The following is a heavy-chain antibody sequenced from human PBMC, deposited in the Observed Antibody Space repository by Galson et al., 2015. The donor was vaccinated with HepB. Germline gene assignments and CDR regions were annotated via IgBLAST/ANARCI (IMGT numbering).Heavy chain of an antibody. D-gene: IGHD4-11*01. CDR2: ISGRGVGT. CDR1: GFTFSTYA. Sequence: SLRLSCAASGFTFSTYAMSWVRQAPGKGLEWVSSISGRGVGTTYYADSVKGRFTISRDNSKNTLYLQMNSLRVEDTAVYYCATSDYDNFGPLGWFDPWGQGTQVTVAS. CDR3: ATSDYDNFGPLGWFDP. J-gene: IGHJ5*02. V-gene: IGHV3-23*01.